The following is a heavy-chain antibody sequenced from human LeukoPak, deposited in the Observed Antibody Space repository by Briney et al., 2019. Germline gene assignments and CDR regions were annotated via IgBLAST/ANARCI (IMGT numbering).Heavy chain of an antibody. J-gene: IGHJ6*03. CDR2: IRSKANSYAT. D-gene: IGHD1-26*01. V-gene: IGHV3-73*01. Sequence: GGSVSLSCAASGFTFSGSAMHWVRQAGGRGVDGVGRIRSKANSYATAYAASVKGRVTISRDDSKNTAYLQMNSLKTEDTAVYYCTRLGGATKGYYYYYMDVWGKGTTVTVSS. CDR1: GFTFSGSA. CDR3: TRLGGATKGYYYYYMDV.